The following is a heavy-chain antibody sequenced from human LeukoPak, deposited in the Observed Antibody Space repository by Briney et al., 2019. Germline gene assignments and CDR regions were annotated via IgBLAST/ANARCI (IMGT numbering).Heavy chain of an antibody. D-gene: IGHD3-22*01. CDR1: GSTVSNNY. Sequence: GGSLRLSCAASGSTVSNNYMSWARQAAGKGLEWVSVIYSGGSTDYADSVKGRFTISRDNSKNTVYLQMNSLRAEDTAVYYCARSPYDSAFRWGQGTLVTVSS. CDR3: ARSPYDSAFR. V-gene: IGHV3-53*01. J-gene: IGHJ4*02. CDR2: IYSGGST.